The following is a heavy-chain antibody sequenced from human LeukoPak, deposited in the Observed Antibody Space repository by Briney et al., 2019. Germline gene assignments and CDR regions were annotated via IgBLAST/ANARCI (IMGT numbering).Heavy chain of an antibody. D-gene: IGHD3-10*01. CDR2: IYYSGST. Sequence: SETLSLTCTVSGGSISSSSYYWGWIRQPPGKGLEWIGSIYYSGSTYYNPSLKSRVTISVDTSKNQFSLKLSSVTAADTAVYYCARDGPATGSYFVRAFDIWGQGTMVTVSS. V-gene: IGHV4-39*07. CDR1: GGSISSSSYY. J-gene: IGHJ3*02. CDR3: ARDGPATGSYFVRAFDI.